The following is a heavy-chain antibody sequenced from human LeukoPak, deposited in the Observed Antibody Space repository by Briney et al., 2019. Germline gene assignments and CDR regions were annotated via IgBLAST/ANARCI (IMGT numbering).Heavy chain of an antibody. Sequence: SVEVSCKASGGTFSCYAISWVPDAPAQGLEWMGGIIPIFGTANYAQKFQGRVTITADESTSTAYMELSSLRSEDTAVYYCARTHVGLRVYSYGHNWFDPWGQGTLVTVSS. D-gene: IGHD5-18*01. CDR3: ARTHVGLRVYSYGHNWFDP. CDR1: GGTFSCYA. J-gene: IGHJ5*02. CDR2: IIPIFGTA. V-gene: IGHV1-69*13.